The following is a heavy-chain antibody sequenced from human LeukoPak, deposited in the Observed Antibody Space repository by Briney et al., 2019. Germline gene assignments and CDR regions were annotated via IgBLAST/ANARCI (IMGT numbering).Heavy chain of an antibody. Sequence: PGRSLRLSCAASRFTFSSYSMHWVRQAPGKGLEWVAVISDDGTNKYYADSVKGRFTISRDNSKNTLFLQMNSLRVEDTAVYYCAVSWGSGSYYDHWGQGTLVTVSS. CDR1: RFTFSSYS. J-gene: IGHJ4*02. V-gene: IGHV3-30-3*01. CDR3: AVSWGSGSYYDH. CDR2: ISDDGTNK. D-gene: IGHD1-26*01.